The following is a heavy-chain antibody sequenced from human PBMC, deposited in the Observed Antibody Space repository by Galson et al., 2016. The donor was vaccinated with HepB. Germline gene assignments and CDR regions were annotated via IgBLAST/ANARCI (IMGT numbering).Heavy chain of an antibody. V-gene: IGHV4-4*07. CDR2: IYTSGST. J-gene: IGHJ4*02. Sequence: AGKGLEWIGRIYTSGSTNYNPSLKSRVTMSVDTSKNQFSLNLNSVTAADTAVYYCARSRAAHFDYWGQGTLVTVSS. D-gene: IGHD6-6*01. CDR3: ARSRAAHFDY.